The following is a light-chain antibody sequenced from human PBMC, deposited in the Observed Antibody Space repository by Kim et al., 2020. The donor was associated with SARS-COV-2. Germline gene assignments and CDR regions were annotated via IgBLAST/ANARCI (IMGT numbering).Light chain of an antibody. J-gene: IGKJ1*01. Sequence: CPGDRVTLSGMASQSVRNHVAWYEHKPGQAPRLLIYETSTRATGIPARFSGRASGTEFTLTISSLQSEDFAIYYCQHYDNMPPWTFGQGAKVDIK. CDR1: QSVRNH. V-gene: IGKV3-15*01. CDR3: QHYDNMPPWT. CDR2: ETS.